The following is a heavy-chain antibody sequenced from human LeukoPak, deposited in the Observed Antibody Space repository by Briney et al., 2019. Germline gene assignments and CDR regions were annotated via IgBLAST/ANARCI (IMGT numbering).Heavy chain of an antibody. CDR2: ISSSGSTI. D-gene: IGHD3/OR15-3a*01. Sequence: GGSLRLSCAASGFTFSGYEMNWVRQAPGKGLEWVSYISSSGSTIYYADSVKGRFTISRDNAKNSLYLQMNSLRAEDTAVYYCARGGHYYYYYMDVWGKGTTVTISS. CDR3: ARGGHYYYYYMDV. CDR1: GFTFSGYE. V-gene: IGHV3-48*03. J-gene: IGHJ6*03.